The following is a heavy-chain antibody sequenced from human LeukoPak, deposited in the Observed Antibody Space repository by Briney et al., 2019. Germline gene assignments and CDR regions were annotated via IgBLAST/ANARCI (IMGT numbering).Heavy chain of an antibody. J-gene: IGHJ5*02. CDR2: IYDSGST. Sequence: SETLSLTCTVSGGFISGHYWTWIRQPPGKGLEWIGYIYDSGSTTYNPSLKSRVTISVDTSKNQFSLKLSSVTAADTAVYYCARQEIGLRSFDPWGQGTLVTVSS. V-gene: IGHV4-59*08. CDR3: ARQEIGLRSFDP. CDR1: GGFISGHY. D-gene: IGHD3/OR15-3a*01.